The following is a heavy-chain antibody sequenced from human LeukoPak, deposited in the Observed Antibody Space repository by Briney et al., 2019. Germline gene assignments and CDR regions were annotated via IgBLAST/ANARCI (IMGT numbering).Heavy chain of an antibody. V-gene: IGHV1-2*02. J-gene: IGHJ6*03. CDR3: AKVGAANYYYYMDV. D-gene: IGHD1-26*01. CDR1: GYTFTGYY. Sequence: ASVKVSCKASGYTFTGYYMHWVQQAPGQGLEWIGWINPNSGGTNYAQKFQGRVTMTRDTSISTAYMELSRLRSDDTAVYYCAKVGAANYYYYMDVWGKGTTVTVSS. CDR2: INPNSGGT.